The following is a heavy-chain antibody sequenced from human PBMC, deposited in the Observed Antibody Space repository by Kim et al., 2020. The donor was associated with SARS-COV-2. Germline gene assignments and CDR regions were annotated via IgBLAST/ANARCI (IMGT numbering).Heavy chain of an antibody. V-gene: IGHV3-30*18. CDR1: GFIYNTHG. CDR2: ISYDGSNK. D-gene: IGHD2-2*01. J-gene: IGHJ4*01. Sequence: GRSLRLSCAASGFIYNTHGMHWVRQAPGKGLEWVAVISYDGSNKYYVDSVKGRFTISRDNSKNTLYLQMNSLITEDTAVYHCAKGPHGVVVPDAMDFDD. CDR3: AKGPHGVVVPDAMDFDD.